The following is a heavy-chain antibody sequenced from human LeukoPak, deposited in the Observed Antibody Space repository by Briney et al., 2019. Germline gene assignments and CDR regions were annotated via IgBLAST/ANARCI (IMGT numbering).Heavy chain of an antibody. V-gene: IGHV1-46*01. Sequence: ASVKVSCKASGYTFTSYYMHWVRQAPGQGLEWMGIINPSGGSTSYTQKFQGRVTMTRDTSTSTVYMELSSLRSEDTAVYYCARSPRVYYDSSGTFDYWGQGTLVTVSS. CDR1: GYTFTSYY. CDR3: ARSPRVYYDSSGTFDY. J-gene: IGHJ4*02. CDR2: INPSGGST. D-gene: IGHD3-22*01.